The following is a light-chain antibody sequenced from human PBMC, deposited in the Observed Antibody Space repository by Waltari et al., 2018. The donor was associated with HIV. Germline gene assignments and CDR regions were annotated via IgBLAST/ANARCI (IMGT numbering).Light chain of an antibody. J-gene: IGLJ3*02. V-gene: IGLV2-11*01. CDR1: SSDVGGYNY. Sequence: QSALTQPRSVSGSPGQSVTISCTGTSSDVGGYNYVSWYQQHPGKAPKLMIYDVSKRPSGVPDRFSGSKSGNTASRTISGLQAEDEADDYCCSYAGSYTLVFGGGTKLTVL. CDR2: DVS. CDR3: CSYAGSYTLV.